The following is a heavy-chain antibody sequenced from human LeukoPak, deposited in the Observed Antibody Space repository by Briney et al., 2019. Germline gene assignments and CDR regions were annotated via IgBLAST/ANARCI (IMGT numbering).Heavy chain of an antibody. D-gene: IGHD3-9*01. CDR3: ARLTYFDTYYWLDT. CDR2: VDWDDDA. V-gene: IGHV2-70*04. J-gene: IGHJ5*02. CDR1: GVSLKTSGVR. Sequence: SGPALVKPTQTLTLTCTISGVSLKTSGVRVTWIRQPPGKALEWLGRVDWDDDAFYTPSLKTRLTISKDTSKNQVVLTMTNMDPVDTGTYYCARLTYFDTYYWLDTWGQGTQVTVSS.